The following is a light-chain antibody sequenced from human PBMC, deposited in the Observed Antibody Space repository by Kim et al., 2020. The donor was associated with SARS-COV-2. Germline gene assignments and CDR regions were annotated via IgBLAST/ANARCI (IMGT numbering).Light chain of an antibody. Sequence: SPAASATLSCRASQSVRGRNLAWYQQSPGQPPRLLIYDAATRSTGISNRFSGSWSGTDFTLTIDRLEPGDFAVYLCHQYGNLPYTFGQGTKLEI. V-gene: IGKV3-20*01. CDR1: QSVRGRN. J-gene: IGKJ2*01. CDR2: DAA. CDR3: HQYGNLPYT.